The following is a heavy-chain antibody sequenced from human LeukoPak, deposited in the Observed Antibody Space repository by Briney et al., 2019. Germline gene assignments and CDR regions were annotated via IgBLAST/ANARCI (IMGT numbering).Heavy chain of an antibody. D-gene: IGHD3-10*01. Sequence: SETLSLTCAVYGGSFSGYYWSWIRQPPGKGLEWIGEINHSGSTNYNPSLKSRVTISVDTSKNQFSLKLSSVTAAYTAVYYCATIEGYWGQGTLVTVSS. V-gene: IGHV4-34*01. CDR1: GGSFSGYY. CDR3: ATIEGY. CDR2: INHSGST. J-gene: IGHJ4*02.